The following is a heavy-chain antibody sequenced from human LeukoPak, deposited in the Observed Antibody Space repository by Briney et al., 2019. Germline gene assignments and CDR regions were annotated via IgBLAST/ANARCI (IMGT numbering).Heavy chain of an antibody. D-gene: IGHD5-18*01. CDR2: IRTAGDT. V-gene: IGHV3-13*01. J-gene: IGHJ6*02. CDR1: GFTFSSYD. CDR3: ARMNVDTAMAHRPSYYYYGMDV. Sequence: GGSLRLSCAASGFTFSSYDMHWVRQATGKGLEWVSAIRTAGDTYYPGSVKGRFTISRENAKNSLYLQMNSLRAEDTAVYYCARMNVDTAMAHRPSYYYYGMDVWGQGTTVTVSS.